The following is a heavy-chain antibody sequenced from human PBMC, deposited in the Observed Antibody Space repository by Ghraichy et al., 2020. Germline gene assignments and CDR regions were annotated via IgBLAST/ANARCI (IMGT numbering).Heavy chain of an antibody. CDR1: GFTFSSYA. J-gene: IGHJ4*02. CDR2: ISYDGSNK. V-gene: IGHV3-30*04. Sequence: GGSLRLSCAASGFTFSSYAMHWVRQAPGKGLEWVAVISYDGSNKYYADSVKGRFTISRDNSKNTLYLQMNSLRAEDTAVYYCARDRRSNGGSPGDYWGQGTLVTVSS. CDR3: ARDRRSNGGSPGDY. D-gene: IGHD2-15*01.